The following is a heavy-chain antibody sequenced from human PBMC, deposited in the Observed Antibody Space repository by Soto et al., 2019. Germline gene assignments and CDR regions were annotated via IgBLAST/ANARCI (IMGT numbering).Heavy chain of an antibody. J-gene: IGHJ4*02. CDR2: IYYSGST. Sequence: PSETLSLTCTVSGGSISSSSYYWGWIRQPPGKGLEWIGSIYYSGSTYYNPSLKSRVTISVDTSKNQFSLKLSSVTAADTAVYYCARLYSGYDVGEEDYWGQGTLVTVSS. V-gene: IGHV4-39*01. D-gene: IGHD5-12*01. CDR1: GGSISSSSYY. CDR3: ARLYSGYDVGEEDY.